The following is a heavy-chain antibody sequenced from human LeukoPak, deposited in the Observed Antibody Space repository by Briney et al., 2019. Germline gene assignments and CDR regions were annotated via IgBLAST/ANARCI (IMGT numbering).Heavy chain of an antibody. Sequence: SETLSLTCTVSGGSISSYYWSWIRQPPGKGLEWIGYIYYSGSTNYNSSLKSRVTISVDTSKNQFSLKLSSVTAADTAVYYCARVYMDFWSGYHIGDWFDPWGQGTLVTVSS. D-gene: IGHD3-3*01. CDR3: ARVYMDFWSGYHIGDWFDP. V-gene: IGHV4-59*01. CDR2: IYYSGST. J-gene: IGHJ5*02. CDR1: GGSISSYY.